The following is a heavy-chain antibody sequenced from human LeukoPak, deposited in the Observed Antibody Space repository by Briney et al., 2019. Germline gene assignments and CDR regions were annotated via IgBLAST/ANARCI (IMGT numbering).Heavy chain of an antibody. D-gene: IGHD3-22*01. V-gene: IGHV4-34*01. Sequence: PSETLSLTCAVYGGSFSGYYWSWIRQPPGKGLEWIGEINHSGSTNYNPSLKSRVTISVDTSKNQFSLKLSSVTAADTAVYYCAREYYYDSSGYYYDPHWFDPWGQGTLVTVSS. CDR3: AREYYYDSSGYYYDPHWFDP. J-gene: IGHJ5*02. CDR1: GGSFSGYY. CDR2: INHSGST.